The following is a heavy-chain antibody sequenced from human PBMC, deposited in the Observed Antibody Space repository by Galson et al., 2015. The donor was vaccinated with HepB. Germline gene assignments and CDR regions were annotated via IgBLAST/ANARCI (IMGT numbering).Heavy chain of an antibody. J-gene: IGHJ4*02. CDR3: ARLCYGFGELGAYVDY. Sequence: QSGAEVKKPGESLKISCKGSGYSFTSYWIGWVRQMPGKGLEWMGIIYPGDSDTRYSPSFQGQVTISADKSISTAYLQWSSLKASDSAMDYCARLCYGFGELGAYVDYWGQGTLVTVSS. V-gene: IGHV5-51*03. CDR1: GYSFTSYW. CDR2: IYPGDSDT. D-gene: IGHD3-10*01.